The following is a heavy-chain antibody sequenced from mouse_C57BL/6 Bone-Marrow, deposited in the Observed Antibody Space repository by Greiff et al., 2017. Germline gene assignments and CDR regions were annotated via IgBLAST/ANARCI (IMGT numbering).Heavy chain of an antibody. J-gene: IGHJ2*01. V-gene: IGHV1-15*01. Sequence: SGAELVRPGASVTLSCKASGYTSTDYEMHWVKQTPVHGLEWIGAIDPETGGTAYNQKFKGKAILTADKSSSTAYMELRSLTSEDSAVYYCTRPVGFDYWGQGTTLTVSS. D-gene: IGHD1-1*01. CDR2: IDPETGGT. CDR3: TRPVGFDY. CDR1: GYTSTDYE.